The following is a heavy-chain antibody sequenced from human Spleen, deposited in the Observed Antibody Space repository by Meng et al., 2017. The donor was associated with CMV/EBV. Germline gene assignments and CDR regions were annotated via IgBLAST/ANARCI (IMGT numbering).Heavy chain of an antibody. Sequence: ASVKVSCKASGYTFTNYDINWVRQAAGQGLEWMGWVSPSSGNTGYAQKFEGRVTMTRDTSTSTVYMELSSLRSEDTAVYYCARGSMDFWGQGTLVTVSS. CDR2: VSPSSGNT. D-gene: IGHD3-3*02. CDR3: ARGSMDF. J-gene: IGHJ4*02. V-gene: IGHV1-8*01. CDR1: GYTFTNYD.